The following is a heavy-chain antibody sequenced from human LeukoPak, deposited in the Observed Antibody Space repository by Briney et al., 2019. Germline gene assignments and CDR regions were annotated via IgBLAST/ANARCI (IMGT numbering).Heavy chain of an antibody. Sequence: ASVKVSCKVSGYTLTELSMHWVRQAPGKGLEWMGGFDPEDGETIYAQKFQGRVTMTEDTSTDTAYMELSSLRSEDTAVYYCATAVGYCTNGVCHGFDYWGQGTLVTVSP. D-gene: IGHD2-8*01. J-gene: IGHJ4*02. CDR2: FDPEDGET. CDR3: ATAVGYCTNGVCHGFDY. CDR1: GYTLTELS. V-gene: IGHV1-24*01.